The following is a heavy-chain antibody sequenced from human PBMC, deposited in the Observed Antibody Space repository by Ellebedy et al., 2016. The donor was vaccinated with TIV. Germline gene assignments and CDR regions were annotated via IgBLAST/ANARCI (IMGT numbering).Heavy chain of an antibody. D-gene: IGHD4-17*01. CDR2: ISHDGNSQ. CDR3: GKDRYGAGGYYYYGKDV. J-gene: IGHJ6*02. CDR1: GFTFSSYG. V-gene: IGHV3-30*18. Sequence: PGGSLRLSCEASGFTFSSYGMHWVRQVPDKGLEWVAAISHDGNSQKYADSVKGRFAISRDNSKNTRYLQLTGLRADDTAVYHCGKDRYGAGGYYYYGKDVWGQGTTVTVSS.